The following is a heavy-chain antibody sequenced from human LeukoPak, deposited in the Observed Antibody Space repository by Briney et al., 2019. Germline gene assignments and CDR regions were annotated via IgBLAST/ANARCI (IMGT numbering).Heavy chain of an antibody. V-gene: IGHV1-3*01. CDR3: ARDGTYCSSTSCYDPRGMDV. CDR1: GYTFTSYA. CDR2: INAGNGNT. J-gene: IGHJ6*04. D-gene: IGHD2-2*01. Sequence: ASVKVSCKASGYTFTSYAMHWVRQAPGQRLGWMGWINAGNGNTKYSQKFQGRVTITRDTSASTAYMELSSLRSEDTAVYYCARDGTYCSSTSCYDPRGMDVWGKGTTVTVSS.